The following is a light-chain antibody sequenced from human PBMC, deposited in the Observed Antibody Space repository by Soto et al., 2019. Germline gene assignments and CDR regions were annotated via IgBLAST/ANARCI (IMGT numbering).Light chain of an antibody. Sequence: DIQMTQSPSTLSASLGDRVSITCRASQTISTWLAWYQQKPGKAPKLLIYDASSLESGVPSRFSGSGSGTEFIFTISSLQPDDFATYYCQQYSTYLPPWTFGQGTKVDIK. CDR3: QQYSTYLPPWT. CDR2: DAS. V-gene: IGKV1-5*01. J-gene: IGKJ1*01. CDR1: QTISTW.